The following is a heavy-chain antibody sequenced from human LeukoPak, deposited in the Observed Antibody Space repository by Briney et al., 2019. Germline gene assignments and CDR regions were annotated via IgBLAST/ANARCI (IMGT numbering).Heavy chain of an antibody. CDR3: ARDLARGGY. J-gene: IGHJ4*02. Sequence: ASVKVSCKASGYTFTSCYLHWVRQAPGQGLEWMGIINPSNGGTSYAQDFQGRVTMTSDTSTSTVYMELSTLRSEDTAIYYCARDLARGGYWGQGTLVTVSS. CDR1: GYTFTSCY. V-gene: IGHV1-46*01. D-gene: IGHD3-10*01. CDR2: INPSNGGT.